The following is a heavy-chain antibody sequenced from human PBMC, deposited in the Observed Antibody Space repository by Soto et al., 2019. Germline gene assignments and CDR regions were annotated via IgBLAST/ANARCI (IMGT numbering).Heavy chain of an antibody. V-gene: IGHV3-30*03. CDR3: ERDYCSSTTCSHDY. CDR1: GFTFSSFA. J-gene: IGHJ4*02. Sequence: QVQLVESGGGVVHPGMSLRLSCAASGFTFSSFAMHWVRQAPGKGLEWVAIISYDGRNKNYATSVKGRFTISRDKSRSTLYLEMSSLRAEDTAVYYCERDYCSSTTCSHDYWGQGTLVTVSS. D-gene: IGHD2-2*01. CDR2: ISYDGRNK.